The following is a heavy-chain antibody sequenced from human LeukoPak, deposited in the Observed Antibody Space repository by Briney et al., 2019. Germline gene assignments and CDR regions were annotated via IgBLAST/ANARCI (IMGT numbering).Heavy chain of an antibody. Sequence: ASVKVSCKASGYTFTSYDINWVRQATGQGLEWMGWMNPNSGNTGYAQKFQGRVTITADKSTSTAYMELSSLRSEDTAVYYCARDETYCGGDCSNYYYGMDVWGQGTTVTVSS. CDR1: GYTFTSYD. CDR2: MNPNSGNT. D-gene: IGHD2-21*02. CDR3: ARDETYCGGDCSNYYYGMDV. J-gene: IGHJ6*02. V-gene: IGHV1-8*01.